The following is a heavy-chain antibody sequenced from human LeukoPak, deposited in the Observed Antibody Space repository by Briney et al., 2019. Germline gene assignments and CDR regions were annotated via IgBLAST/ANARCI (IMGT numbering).Heavy chain of an antibody. J-gene: IGHJ4*02. CDR2: ISSSSSTI. CDR1: GITFSSYS. Sequence: GGSLRPSCAASGITFSSYSMNWVRQAPGKGLGWVSYISSSSSTIYYANSVKGRFTISRDNAKNSLYLQTNSLRAEDTAVYYCASLHDYGDYFDYWGQGTLVTVSS. D-gene: IGHD4-17*01. V-gene: IGHV3-48*01. CDR3: ASLHDYGDYFDY.